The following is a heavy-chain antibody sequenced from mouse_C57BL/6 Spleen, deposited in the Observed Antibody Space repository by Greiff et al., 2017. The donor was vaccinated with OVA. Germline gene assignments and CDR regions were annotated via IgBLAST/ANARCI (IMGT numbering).Heavy chain of an antibody. CDR2: INPNNGGT. V-gene: IGHV1-26*01. Sequence: EVQLQQSGPELVKPGASVKISCKASGYTFTDYYMNWVKQSHGKSLEWIGDINPNNGGTSYNQKFKGKATLTVDQSSSTAYMELRSLTSEDSAVYYCARSGDYPVYFDYWGQGTTLTVSS. D-gene: IGHD2-4*01. CDR1: GYTFTDYY. CDR3: ARSGDYPVYFDY. J-gene: IGHJ2*01.